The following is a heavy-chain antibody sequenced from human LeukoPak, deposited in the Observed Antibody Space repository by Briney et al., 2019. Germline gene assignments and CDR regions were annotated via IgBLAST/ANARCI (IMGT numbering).Heavy chain of an antibody. CDR3: AKDIGQTTVTSPYFDY. CDR2: ISRNSGSI. D-gene: IGHD4-17*01. J-gene: IGHJ4*02. V-gene: IGHV3-9*01. Sequence: GGSLRLSCAASGFTFDDYAMHWVRQAPGKGLEWVSGISRNSGSIGYADSVKGRFTISRDNAKNSLYLQMNSLRAEDTALYYCAKDIGQTTVTSPYFDYWGQGTLVTVSS. CDR1: GFTFDDYA.